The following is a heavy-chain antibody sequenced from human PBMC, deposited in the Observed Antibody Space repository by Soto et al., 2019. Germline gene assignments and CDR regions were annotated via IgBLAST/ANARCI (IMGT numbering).Heavy chain of an antibody. V-gene: IGHV3-23*01. J-gene: IGHJ6*02. Sequence: EVQLLESGGGLVQPGGSLRLSCAASGFTFSSYAMNWVRQAPGKGLEWVSAISVTGGSTYNGDSVKGRFTISRDNSKNTLYLQMSSLRAGDTAVYSCAKDLPFYDILTAYPPVGGMDVWGQGTTVTVSS. D-gene: IGHD3-9*01. CDR1: GFTFSSYA. CDR2: ISVTGGST. CDR3: AKDLPFYDILTAYPPVGGMDV.